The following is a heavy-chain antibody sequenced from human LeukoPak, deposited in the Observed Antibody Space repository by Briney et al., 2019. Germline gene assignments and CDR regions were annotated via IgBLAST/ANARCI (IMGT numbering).Heavy chain of an antibody. J-gene: IGHJ4*02. CDR2: IYLSGST. CDR3: ARRRCSNTACYARHFDY. V-gene: IGHV4-4*02. Sequence: SETLSLTCAVSGGSISSGNWWSWVRQPPGKALEWIGEIYLSGSTNYNPSLKSRVTISVETSKNQFSLKLSSVTAADTAVYYCARRRCSNTACYARHFDYWGQGTLVTVSS. CDR1: GGSISSGNW. D-gene: IGHD2-2*01.